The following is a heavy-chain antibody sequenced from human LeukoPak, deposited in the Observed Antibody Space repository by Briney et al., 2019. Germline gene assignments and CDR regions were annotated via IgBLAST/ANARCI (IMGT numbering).Heavy chain of an antibody. CDR2: INHSGST. V-gene: IGHV4-34*01. CDR1: GGSFSGYY. Sequence: SETLSLTCAVYGGSFSGYYWSWIRQPPGKGLEWIGEINHSGSTNYNPSLKSRVTISVDTSKNQFSPKLSSVTAADTAVYYCASTIAQQLILWFDPWGQGTLVTVSS. J-gene: IGHJ5*02. CDR3: ASTIAQQLILWFDP. D-gene: IGHD6-13*01.